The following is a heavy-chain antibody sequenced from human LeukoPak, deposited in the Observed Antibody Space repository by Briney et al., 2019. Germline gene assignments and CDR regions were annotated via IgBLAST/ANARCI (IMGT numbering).Heavy chain of an antibody. CDR1: SASMPSGGSY. CDR2: VSYRGTT. CDR3: ALGPHDSNKAGNDWFDP. V-gene: IGHV4-31*03. Sequence: SHTLSLTCTLSSASMPSGGSYWSWIRHHPGKGLEWIGYVSYRGTTYYNPFLKSRVTISMDTSKNQFSLSLTSVTAADTALYSWALGPHDSNKAGNDWFDPWGQGTLVIVS. D-gene: IGHD3-3*01. J-gene: IGHJ5*02.